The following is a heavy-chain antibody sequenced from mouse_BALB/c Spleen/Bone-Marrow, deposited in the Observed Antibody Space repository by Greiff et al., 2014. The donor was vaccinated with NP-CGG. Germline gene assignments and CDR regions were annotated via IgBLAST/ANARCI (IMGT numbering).Heavy chain of an antibody. D-gene: IGHD3-1*01. Sequence: EVHLVESGPGLVEPSQSLSLTCSVTGYSVTSGYYWNWIRQFPGNKLEWMGYISYDGSNNYNPSLKNRISITRDTSKNQFFLKLNSVTTEDTATYYCARDRVFAYWGQGTLVTVSA. CDR3: ARDRVFAY. J-gene: IGHJ3*01. V-gene: IGHV3-6*02. CDR1: GYSVTSGYY. CDR2: ISYDGSN.